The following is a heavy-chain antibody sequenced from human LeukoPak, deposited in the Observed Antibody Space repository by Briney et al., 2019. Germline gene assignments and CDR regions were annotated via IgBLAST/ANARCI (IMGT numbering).Heavy chain of an antibody. CDR3: ARGPSWRRYCSGGSCYANWFDP. J-gene: IGHJ5*02. Sequence: LRLSCAASGFTFSSYEMNWVRQAPGKGLEWIGEINHSGSTNYNPSLKSRVTISVDTSKNQFSLKLSSVTAADTAVYYCARGPSWRRYCSGGSCYANWFDPWGQGTLVTVSS. CDR2: INHSGST. D-gene: IGHD2-15*01. CDR1: GFTFSSYE. V-gene: IGHV4-34*01.